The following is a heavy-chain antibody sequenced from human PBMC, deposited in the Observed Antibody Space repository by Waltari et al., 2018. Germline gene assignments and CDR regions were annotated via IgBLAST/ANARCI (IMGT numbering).Heavy chain of an antibody. Sequence: QVQLVQSGPELKKPGVSVTVSCKASGYILTSTAINWVRQAPGQGLEWMGWINPNTGTPMYAQGFTERFVFSLDTSVTTAYLQITSLKAEDTAIYYCARGHDFWSGYQNALDYWGQGTLVTVSS. CDR1: GYILTSTA. CDR2: INPNTGTP. D-gene: IGHD3-3*01. J-gene: IGHJ4*02. V-gene: IGHV7-4-1*02. CDR3: ARGHDFWSGYQNALDY.